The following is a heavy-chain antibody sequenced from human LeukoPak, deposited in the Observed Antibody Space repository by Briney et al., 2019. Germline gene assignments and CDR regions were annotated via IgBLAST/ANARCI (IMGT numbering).Heavy chain of an antibody. CDR2: ISSSSSTI. V-gene: IGHV3-48*01. CDR1: GFTFSSYS. Sequence: GGSLRLSCAASGFTFSSYSMNWVRQAPGKGLEWVSSISSSSSTIYYADSVKGRFTISRDNAKNSLYLQMNSLRAEDTAVYYCAGYSSSWYNPDYWGQGTLVTVSS. D-gene: IGHD6-13*01. J-gene: IGHJ4*02. CDR3: AGYSSSWYNPDY.